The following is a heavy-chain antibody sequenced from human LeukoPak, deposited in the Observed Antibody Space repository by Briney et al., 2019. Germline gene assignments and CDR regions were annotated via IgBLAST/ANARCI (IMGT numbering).Heavy chain of an antibody. D-gene: IGHD3-22*01. J-gene: IGHJ4*02. CDR2: ISYDGSNK. V-gene: IGHV3-30*18. Sequence: GGSLRLSCAASGFTFSSYGMHWVRQAPGKGLEWVAVISYDGSNKYYADSVKGRFTISRDNSKNTLYLQMNSLRAEDTAVYYCANGPQTVDYYDSSGYYVYWGQGTLVTVSS. CDR1: GFTFSSYG. CDR3: ANGPQTVDYYDSSGYYVY.